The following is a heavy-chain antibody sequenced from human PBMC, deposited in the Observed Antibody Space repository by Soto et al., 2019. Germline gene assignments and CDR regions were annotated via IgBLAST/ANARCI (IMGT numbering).Heavy chain of an antibody. J-gene: IGHJ3*02. Sequence: GGSLRLSCAASGFTFSDYYMSWIRQAPGKGLEWVSYISSSGSTIYYADSVKGRFTISRDNAKNSLYLQMNSLRAEDTAVYYCAATPRVAVAAQGGHDAFDIWCQGTMVTVSS. CDR2: ISSSGSTI. CDR3: AATPRVAVAAQGGHDAFDI. V-gene: IGHV3-11*01. CDR1: GFTFSDYY. D-gene: IGHD6-19*01.